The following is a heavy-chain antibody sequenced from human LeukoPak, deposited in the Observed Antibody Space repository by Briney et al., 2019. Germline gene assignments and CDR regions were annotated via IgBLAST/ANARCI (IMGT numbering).Heavy chain of an antibody. V-gene: IGHV3-53*01. CDR3: VRLLPASRHYFDY. CDR1: GFIFSRDW. CDR2: IYGGGAT. Sequence: GGSLRLSCAASGFIFSRDWMHWVRQAPGKGLEWISVIYGGGATYYADSVRGRFTISRDNSKNELFLQMNSLRVEDTAVYHCVRLLPASRHYFDYWGQGTLVTVSS. J-gene: IGHJ4*02. D-gene: IGHD6-6*01.